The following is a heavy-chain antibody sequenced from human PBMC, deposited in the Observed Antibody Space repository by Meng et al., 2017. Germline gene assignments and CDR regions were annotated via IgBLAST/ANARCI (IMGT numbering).Heavy chain of an antibody. Sequence: GESLKISCAASGFTFSSYWMSWVRQAPGKGLEWVSAISGSGGSTYYADSVKGRFTISRDNSKNTLYLQMNSLRAEDTAVYYCAKTRGYSGYGRGFYGMDVWGQGTTVTVSS. J-gene: IGHJ6*02. V-gene: IGHV3-23*01. D-gene: IGHD5-12*01. CDR1: GFTFSSYW. CDR2: ISGSGGST. CDR3: AKTRGYSGYGRGFYGMDV.